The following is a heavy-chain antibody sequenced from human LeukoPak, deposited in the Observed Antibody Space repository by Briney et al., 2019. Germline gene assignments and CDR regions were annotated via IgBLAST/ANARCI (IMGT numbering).Heavy chain of an antibody. CDR2: IYYSGST. CDR3: ARASSSWSPFDY. Sequence: PSETLSLTCTVSGGSISSSSYYWGWIRQPPGKGLEWIGSIYYSGSTYYNPSLKSRVTISVDTSKNQFSLKLGSVTAADTAVYYCARASSSWSPFDYWGQGTLVTVSS. CDR1: GGSISSSSYY. D-gene: IGHD6-13*01. J-gene: IGHJ4*02. V-gene: IGHV4-39*07.